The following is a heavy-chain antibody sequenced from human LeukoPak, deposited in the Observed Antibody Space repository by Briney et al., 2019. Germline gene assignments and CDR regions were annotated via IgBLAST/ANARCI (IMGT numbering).Heavy chain of an antibody. Sequence: GSLRLSCAASGFTFSSYAMSWIRQPPGKGLEWIGYIYYSGSTNYNPSLKSRVTISVDTSKNRFSLKLSSVTAADTAVYYCARSNWGAGFDYWGQGTLVTVSS. D-gene: IGHD7-27*01. CDR2: IYYSGST. V-gene: IGHV4-59*01. J-gene: IGHJ4*02. CDR3: ARSNWGAGFDY. CDR1: GFTFSSYA.